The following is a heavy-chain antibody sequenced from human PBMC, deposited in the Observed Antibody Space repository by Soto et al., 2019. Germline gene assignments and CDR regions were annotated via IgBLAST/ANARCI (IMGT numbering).Heavy chain of an antibody. CDR1: GFTFNSYE. CDR2: ISRNAETI. V-gene: IGHV3-48*03. J-gene: IGHJ4*01. Sequence: EVQLVDSGGGLVQPGVSLRLSCVASGFTFNSYEMNWVRQAPGKGLEWGSYISRNAETIHYADSVKGRFSISRDNAKNSLYLQMNSLRAEDTAVYFCARGSRGYNYASAPFFDYWGQGNRVIVSS. D-gene: IGHD5-18*01. CDR3: ARGSRGYNYASAPFFDY.